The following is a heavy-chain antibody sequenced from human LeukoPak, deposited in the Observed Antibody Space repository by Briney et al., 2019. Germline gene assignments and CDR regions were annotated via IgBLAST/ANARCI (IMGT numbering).Heavy chain of an antibody. CDR2: ISANNGNT. CDR1: GYTFTSYA. CDR3: ARTIYGSGTYSLDY. D-gene: IGHD3-10*01. Sequence: ASVKVSCKASGYTFTSYAMHWVRQAPGQGLEWVGWISANNGNTDSAQKLQGRVTMTTDTSTSTAYMELRSLRSDDTAVYYCARTIYGSGTYSLDYWGQGTLVTVSS. J-gene: IGHJ4*02. V-gene: IGHV1-18*01.